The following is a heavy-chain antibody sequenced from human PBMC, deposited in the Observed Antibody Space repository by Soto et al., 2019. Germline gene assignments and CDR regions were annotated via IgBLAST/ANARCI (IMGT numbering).Heavy chain of an antibody. CDR2: IYYSGST. Sequence: SETLSLTCTVSGGSISSYYWSWIRQPPGKGLEWIGYIYYSGSTNFNPSIKSRVTISVDTSKNQYSLKLSSVTAADTAVYYCARGVYCSSTSCYAEDHYFDYWGQGTLVTVSS. CDR3: ARGVYCSSTSCYAEDHYFDY. V-gene: IGHV4-59*01. J-gene: IGHJ4*02. D-gene: IGHD2-2*01. CDR1: GGSISSYY.